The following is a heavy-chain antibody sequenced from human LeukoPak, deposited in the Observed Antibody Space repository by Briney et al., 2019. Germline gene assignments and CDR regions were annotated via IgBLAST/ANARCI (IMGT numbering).Heavy chain of an antibody. D-gene: IGHD3-10*01. CDR1: GGSISSYY. CDR2: IHYSGST. CDR3: ARQHTDASGSYNFDY. V-gene: IGHV4-59*08. Sequence: PSETLSLTCTVSGGSISSYYWNWIRQPPGKGLEWIGYIHYSGSTNYNPSLKSRVTISVDTSKNQFSLKLSSVTAADTAVYYCARQHTDASGSYNFDYWGQGALVTVSS. J-gene: IGHJ4*02.